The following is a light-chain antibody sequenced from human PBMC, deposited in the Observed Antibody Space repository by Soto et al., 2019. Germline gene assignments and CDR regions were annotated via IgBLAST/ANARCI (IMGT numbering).Light chain of an antibody. CDR3: CSYALSSSYV. V-gene: IGLV2-23*01. J-gene: IGLJ1*01. Sequence: QSVLTQPASVSGSPGQSITIACTGTSGVVGSYSHVSWYQQHPGKAPRLIIYEGSKRPSGVSHRFSASRSDKTASLTISGLQAEDEAAYYCCSYALSSSYVFGTGTKVTVL. CDR1: SGVVGSYSH. CDR2: EGS.